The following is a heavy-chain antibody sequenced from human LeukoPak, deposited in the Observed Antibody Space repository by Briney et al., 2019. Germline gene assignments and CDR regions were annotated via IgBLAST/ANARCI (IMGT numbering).Heavy chain of an antibody. CDR1: GGSFSTYY. CDR3: ARAVITFGAAVAKGFDC. D-gene: IGHD3-16*01. CDR2: IYYSGST. Sequence: PSETLSLPCTVSGGSFSTYYWSWIRQPPGKGLKWIGYIYYSGSTDYNPSLKSRVTMSLDTSKNQLSLNLNSVTAADTAVYYCARAVITFGAAVAKGFDCWGQGTLVTVSS. V-gene: IGHV4-59*01. J-gene: IGHJ4*02.